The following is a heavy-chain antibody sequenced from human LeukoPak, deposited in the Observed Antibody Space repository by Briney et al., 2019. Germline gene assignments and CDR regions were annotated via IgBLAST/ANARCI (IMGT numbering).Heavy chain of an antibody. CDR1: GYTFTSYY. CDR2: INPNSGGT. D-gene: IGHD3-16*01. Sequence: ASVKVSCKASGYTFTSYYMNWVRQAPGQGLEWMGWINPNSGGTNYAQKFQGRVTMTSDTSISTAYMELSRLRSDDTAVYYCARDFPAGGFDYWGQGTLVTVSS. V-gene: IGHV1-2*02. J-gene: IGHJ4*02. CDR3: ARDFPAGGFDY.